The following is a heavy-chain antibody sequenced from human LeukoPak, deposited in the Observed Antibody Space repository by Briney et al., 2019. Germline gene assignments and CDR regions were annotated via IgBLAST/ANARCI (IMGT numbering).Heavy chain of an antibody. D-gene: IGHD5-24*01. J-gene: IGHJ4*02. CDR2: ISSSSSYI. Sequence: GGSLRLSCAASGFTFSSYSMNWVRQAPGKGLEWVSSISSSSSYIYYADSVKGRFTISRDNAKNSLYLQMNSLRAEDTAVYYCARDMKEMATILWGQGTLVTVSS. CDR1: GFTFSSYS. CDR3: ARDMKEMATIL. V-gene: IGHV3-21*01.